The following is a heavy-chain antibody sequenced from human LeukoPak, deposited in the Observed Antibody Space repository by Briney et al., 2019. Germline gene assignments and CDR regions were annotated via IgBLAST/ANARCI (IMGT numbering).Heavy chain of an antibody. CDR1: GGSISSYY. CDR2: IYYSGST. CDR3: ARGAPDSSGYYWGY. V-gene: IGHV4-59*08. D-gene: IGHD3-22*01. Sequence: PSETLSLTCTVSGGSISSYYWSWIRQPPGKGLEWIGYIYYSGSTYYNPSLKSRVTISVDTSKNQFSLKLSSVTAADTAVYYCARGAPDSSGYYWGYWGQGTLVTVSS. J-gene: IGHJ4*02.